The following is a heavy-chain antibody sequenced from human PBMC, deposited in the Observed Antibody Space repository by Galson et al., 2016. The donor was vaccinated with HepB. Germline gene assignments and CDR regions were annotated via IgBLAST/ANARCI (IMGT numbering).Heavy chain of an antibody. CDR3: ARTSLESLSAFDY. V-gene: IGHV1-46*01. D-gene: IGHD1-1*01. CDR2: INPRGGTT. J-gene: IGHJ4*02. Sequence: SVKVSCKASGYTFTRYHMHWVRQAPGQGLEWMGVINPRGGTTTYAQKFQGRVTMTRDTSTSTVYMDLSRLRSEDTAVYYCARTSLESLSAFDYWGQGTLVTVSS. CDR1: GYTFTRYH.